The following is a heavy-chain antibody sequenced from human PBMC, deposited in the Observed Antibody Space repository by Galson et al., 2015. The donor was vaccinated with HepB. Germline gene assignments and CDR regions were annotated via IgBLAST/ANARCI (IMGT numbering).Heavy chain of an antibody. Sequence: SVKVSCKASGYTFTNYYMYWVRQAPGQGLEWMGRINPNSGGTNYAQKFRGRVTLTRDTSISTAYMELTRLTSDDTAMFYCARDFWSGQWALDHWGQGTLVTVSS. V-gene: IGHV1-2*06. CDR1: GYTFTNYY. D-gene: IGHD3-3*01. J-gene: IGHJ4*02. CDR2: INPNSGGT. CDR3: ARDFWSGQWALDH.